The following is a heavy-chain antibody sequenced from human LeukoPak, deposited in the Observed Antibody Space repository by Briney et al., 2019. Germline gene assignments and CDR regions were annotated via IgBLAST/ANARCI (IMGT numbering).Heavy chain of an antibody. CDR2: IIPILGIA. J-gene: IGHJ5*02. D-gene: IGHD5-18*01. CDR1: GGTFSSYT. V-gene: IGHV1-69*02. Sequence: ASVKVSCKASGGTFSSYTISWVRQAPGQGLEWMGRIIPILGIANYAQKFQGRVTITADKSTSTAYMELSSLRSEDTAVYYCGRGPPLDGYRYGENWFDPWGQGTLVTVSS. CDR3: GRGPPLDGYRYGENWFDP.